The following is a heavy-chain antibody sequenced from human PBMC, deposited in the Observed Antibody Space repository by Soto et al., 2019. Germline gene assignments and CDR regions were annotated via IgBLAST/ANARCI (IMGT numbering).Heavy chain of an antibody. V-gene: IGHV4-30-4*01. CDR3: ARANRTYYYDSSGPGALDY. D-gene: IGHD3-22*01. CDR1: GGSISSGDYY. J-gene: IGHJ4*02. Sequence: SETLSLTSTVSGGSISSGDYYWSWIRQPPGKGLEWIGYIYYSGSTYYNPSLKSRVTISVDTSKNQFSLKLSSVTAADTAVYYCARANRTYYYDSSGPGALDYWGQGTLVTVSS. CDR2: IYYSGST.